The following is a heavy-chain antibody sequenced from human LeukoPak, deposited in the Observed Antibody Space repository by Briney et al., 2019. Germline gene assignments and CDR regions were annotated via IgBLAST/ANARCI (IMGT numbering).Heavy chain of an antibody. D-gene: IGHD3-22*01. CDR2: IYPGDSDT. J-gene: IGHJ5*02. CDR3: ARRSSGYYYWFDH. V-gene: IGHV5-51*01. Sequence: GASLQISCKGSGYSFTSYWIGWVRPLPGNGLEWMGIIYPGDSDTRYSPSFQGQFTISADKSISTAYLQWSSLKASDTAMYYCARRSSGYYYWFDHWGQGTLVTVSS. CDR1: GYSFTSYW.